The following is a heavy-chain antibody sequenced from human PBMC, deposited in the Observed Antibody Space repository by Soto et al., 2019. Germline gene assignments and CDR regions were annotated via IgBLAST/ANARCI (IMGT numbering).Heavy chain of an antibody. J-gene: IGHJ6*02. V-gene: IGHV1-46*01. CDR1: GYTFTSYY. Sequence: ASVKVSCKASGYTFTSYYMHWVRQAPGQGLEWMGIINPSGGSTSYAQKFQGRVTMTRDTSTSTVYMELSSLRSEDTAVYYCARMVCSTSCDGSLYYYYGMDVWGQGTTVTVSS. CDR3: ARMVCSTSCDGSLYYYYGMDV. CDR2: INPSGGST. D-gene: IGHD2-2*01.